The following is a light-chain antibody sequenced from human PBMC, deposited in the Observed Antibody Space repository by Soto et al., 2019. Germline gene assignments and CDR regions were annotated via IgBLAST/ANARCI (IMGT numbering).Light chain of an antibody. CDR2: EVS. V-gene: IGLV2-23*02. CDR3: CSYAGSSSRVV. CDR1: SSDVGSYNL. Sequence: QSALTQPASVSGSPGQSITISCTGTSSDVGSYNLVSWYQQHPGKAPKLLIYEVSKRPSGVSNRFSGSKSGNTASLTTSGLQAEDEADYYCCSYAGSSSRVVFGGGTKVTVL. J-gene: IGLJ2*01.